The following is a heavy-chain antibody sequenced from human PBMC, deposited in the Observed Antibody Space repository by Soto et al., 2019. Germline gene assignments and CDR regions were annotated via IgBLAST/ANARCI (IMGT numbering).Heavy chain of an antibody. CDR1: GLTFSSYS. CDR3: CRFGEPHFDY. CDR2: ISSSSSHI. D-gene: IGHD3-10*01. V-gene: IGHV3-21*01. J-gene: IGHJ4*02. Sequence: GGSLRLSCAASGLTFSSYSMNWVRQAPGKGLEWVSSISSSSSHIYYADSVKGRFTISRDNAKNSLYLQMNSLRAEDTAVYYCCRFGEPHFDYWGQGTLVTVSS.